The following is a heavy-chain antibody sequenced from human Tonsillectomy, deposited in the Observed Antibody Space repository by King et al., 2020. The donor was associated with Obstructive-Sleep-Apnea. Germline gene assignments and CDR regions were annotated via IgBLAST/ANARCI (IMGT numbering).Heavy chain of an antibody. V-gene: IGHV3-23*04. CDR2: ISGSGGRT. J-gene: IGHJ5*02. CDR3: AEAFDASQLLPLNWFDP. D-gene: IGHD2-2*01. Sequence: VQLVESGGGVVQPGGSLRLSCAGSGVTFSSYAITWVRQAPGEGLVWGSTISGSGGRTYNAHSVKGRVPTTTDNSTNMLDLPMKSLRAEDTAVSYCAEAFDASQLLPLNWFDPWGQGTLVTVSS. CDR1: GVTFSSYA.